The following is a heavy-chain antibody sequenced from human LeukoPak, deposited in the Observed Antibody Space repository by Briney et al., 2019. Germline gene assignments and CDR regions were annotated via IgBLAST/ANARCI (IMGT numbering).Heavy chain of an antibody. D-gene: IGHD6-13*01. CDR1: GFTFSSYW. CDR2: INSDGSST. J-gene: IGHJ6*02. CDR3: AREGVWRQQLVDYYYGMDV. Sequence: GGSPRLSCAASGFTFSSYWMCWVRQAPGKGLVWVSRINSDGSSTSYADSVKGRFTISRDNAKNTLYLQMNSLGAEDTAVYYCAREGVWRQQLVDYYYGMDVWGQGTTVTVSS. V-gene: IGHV3-74*01.